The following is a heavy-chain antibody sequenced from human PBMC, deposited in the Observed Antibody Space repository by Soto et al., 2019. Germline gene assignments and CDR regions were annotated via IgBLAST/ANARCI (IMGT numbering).Heavy chain of an antibody. CDR2: IKQDGSEK. D-gene: IGHD3-3*01. Sequence: EVQLVESGGGLVQPGGSLRLSCAASGFTFSSYWMSWVRQAPGKGLEWVANIKQDGSEKYYVDSVKGRFTISRDNAKNSLYLQMNSLRAEDTAVYYCARDQYDFWSGYNYYYYMDVWGKGTTVTVSS. V-gene: IGHV3-7*01. CDR1: GFTFSSYW. CDR3: ARDQYDFWSGYNYYYYMDV. J-gene: IGHJ6*03.